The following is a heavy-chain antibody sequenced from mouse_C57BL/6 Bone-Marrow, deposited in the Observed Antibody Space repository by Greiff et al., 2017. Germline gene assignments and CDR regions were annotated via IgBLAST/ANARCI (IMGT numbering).Heavy chain of an antibody. V-gene: IGHV1-64*01. CDR1: GYTFTSYW. CDR3: ARSPPFYYGIPWFAY. CDR2: IHPNSGST. J-gene: IGHJ3*01. D-gene: IGHD2-1*01. Sequence: QVQLQQPGAELVKPGASVKLSCKASGYTFTSYWMHWVKQRPGQGLEWIGMIHPNSGSTNYNEKFKSKATLTVDKSSSTAYMQLSSLTSEDAAVYYCARSPPFYYGIPWFAYWGQGTLVTVSA.